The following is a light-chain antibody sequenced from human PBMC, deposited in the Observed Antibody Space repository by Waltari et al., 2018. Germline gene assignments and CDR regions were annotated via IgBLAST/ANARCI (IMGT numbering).Light chain of an antibody. J-gene: IGKJ3*01. CDR3: QLYGSSPLFT. CDR1: QPISITY. CDR2: SAS. V-gene: IGKV3-20*01. Sequence: DIVLTQSPDTLSLSPGETATLSCRASQPISITYLACYQQKPGQAPMLLIHSASRRATASPDRFSGSGSGTDFTLTVSRLEPDDFAVYYCQLYGSSPLFTFGPGTKVEIK.